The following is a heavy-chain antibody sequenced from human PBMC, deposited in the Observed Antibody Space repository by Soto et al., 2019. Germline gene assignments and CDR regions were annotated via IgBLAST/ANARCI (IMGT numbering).Heavy chain of an antibody. D-gene: IGHD6-6*01. CDR3: ASSSSSRYNWFDP. CDR1: GYSFTSYW. V-gene: IGHV5-51*01. CDR2: IYPGDSDT. Sequence: GESQKISCKGSGYSFTSYWIGWVRQMPGKGLEWMGIIYPGDSDTRYSPSFQGQVTISADKSISTAYLQWSSLKASDTAMYYCASSSSSRYNWFDPWGQGTLVTVSS. J-gene: IGHJ5*02.